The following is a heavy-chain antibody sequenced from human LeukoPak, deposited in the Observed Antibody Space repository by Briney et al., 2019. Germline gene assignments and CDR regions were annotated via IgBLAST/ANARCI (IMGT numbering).Heavy chain of an antibody. CDR1: GYSISSGYY. CDR2: IYHSGST. D-gene: IGHD2-21*01. V-gene: IGHV4-38-2*02. Sequence: PSETLSLTCTVSGYSISSGYYWGWIRQPPGKGLEWIGSIYHSGSTYYNPSLKSRVTISVDTSKNQCSLRLSSVTAADTAVYYCARGGDPHYGMDVWGQGTTVTVSS. J-gene: IGHJ6*02. CDR3: ARGGDPHYGMDV.